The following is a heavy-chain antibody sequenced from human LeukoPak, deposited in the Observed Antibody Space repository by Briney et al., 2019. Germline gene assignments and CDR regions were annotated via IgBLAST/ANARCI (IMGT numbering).Heavy chain of an antibody. V-gene: IGHV4-34*01. CDR3: ARTTEGGYTYNYFYYYYMDV. CDR1: GGSFSGYY. CDR2: INHSGST. D-gene: IGHD5-18*01. Sequence: SETLSPTCAVYGGSFSGYYWSWIRQPPGKGLEWIGEINHSGSTNYNPSLKSRVTISVDTSKNQFSLKLSSVTAADTAVYYCARTTEGGYTYNYFYYYYMDVWGKGTTVTISS. J-gene: IGHJ6*03.